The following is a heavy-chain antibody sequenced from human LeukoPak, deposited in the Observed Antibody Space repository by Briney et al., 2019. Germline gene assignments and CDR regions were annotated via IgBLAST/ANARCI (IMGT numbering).Heavy chain of an antibody. CDR1: GYRFTTYW. CDR2: IYPGDSDT. V-gene: IGHV5-51*01. J-gene: IGHJ4*02. CDR3: ARRGSYGSGSYYNLDY. D-gene: IGHD3-10*01. Sequence: GESLKISCKASGYRFTTYWIGWVRQMPGKGLECMGIIYPGDSDTRYSPSFQGQVTISADKSISTAYLQWSSLKASYTTMYYCARRGSYGSGSYYNLDYWGQGTLVTVSS.